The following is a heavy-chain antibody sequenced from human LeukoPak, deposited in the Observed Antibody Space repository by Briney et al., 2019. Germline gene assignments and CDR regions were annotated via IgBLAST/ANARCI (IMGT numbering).Heavy chain of an antibody. D-gene: IGHD3-10*01. V-gene: IGHV4-39*01. Sequence: SETLSLTCTVSGGSISSSIHYWAWIRPPPGNGMHRLPTISESGTTYYNPSLKSRDTISVDTSKNQFSLNLGFVTAAVTAVYYCARYSGSYSDYWGQGSLVTVSS. CDR3: ARYSGSYSDY. CDR2: ISESGTT. J-gene: IGHJ4*02. CDR1: GGSISSSIHY.